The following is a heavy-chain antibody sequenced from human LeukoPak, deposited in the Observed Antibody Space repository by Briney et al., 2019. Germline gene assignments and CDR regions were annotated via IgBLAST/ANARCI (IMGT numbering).Heavy chain of an antibody. CDR1: GGSISSYY. CDR2: IYYSGST. CDR3: ARAAGGYSYGNFDY. Sequence: PSETLSLTCTVSGGSISSYYWSWIRQPPGKGLEWIGYIYYSGSTNHNPSLKSRVTISVDTSKNQFSLKLSSVTAADTAVYYCARAAGGYSYGNFDYWGQGTLVTVSS. J-gene: IGHJ4*02. D-gene: IGHD5-18*01. V-gene: IGHV4-59*01.